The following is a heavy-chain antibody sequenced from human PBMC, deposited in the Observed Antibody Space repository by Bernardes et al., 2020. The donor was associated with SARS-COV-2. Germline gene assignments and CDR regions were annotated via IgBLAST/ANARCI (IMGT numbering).Heavy chain of an antibody. Sequence: ASVTVSCKASGYTFTSYDINWVRQATGQGLEWMGWMNPNSGNTGYAQKFQGRVTMTRNTSISTAYMELSSLRSEATAVYYCARGLTMFGVDYYYYHGMDVWCQGTTVTVSS. CDR2: MNPNSGNT. D-gene: IGHD3-3*01. J-gene: IGHJ6*02. CDR3: ARGLTMFGVDYYYYHGMDV. CDR1: GYTFTSYD. V-gene: IGHV1-8*01.